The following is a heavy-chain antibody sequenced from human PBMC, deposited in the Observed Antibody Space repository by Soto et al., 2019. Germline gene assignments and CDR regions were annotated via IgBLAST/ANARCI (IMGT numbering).Heavy chain of an antibody. Sequence: QVQLVQSGAEVKKPGSSVTVSCKASGGTFGNSAISWVRQAPGQGLEWMGGIMPIFPTPDYAQKCQGRVTITADESTSTAYMELTTLRSEDTAVYYCARDKDRQQIGGNYYYGRDVWGQGTTVTV. CDR2: IMPIFPTP. CDR3: ARDKDRQQIGGNYYYGRDV. D-gene: IGHD1-26*01. CDR1: GGTFGNSA. V-gene: IGHV1-69*12. J-gene: IGHJ6*02.